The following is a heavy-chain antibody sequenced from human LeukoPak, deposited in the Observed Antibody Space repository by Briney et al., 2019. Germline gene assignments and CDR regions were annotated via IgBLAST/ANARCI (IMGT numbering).Heavy chain of an antibody. CDR2: INSDGSST. Sequence: GGSLRLSCAASGFTFSSYSMNWVRQAPGKGLVWVSRINSDGSSTSYADSVKGRFTISRDNAKNTLYLQMNSLRAEDTAVYYCARAPEAIFGVVFTYYYGMDVWGQGTTVTVSS. CDR3: ARAPEAIFGVVFTYYYGMDV. CDR1: GFTFSSYS. J-gene: IGHJ6*02. D-gene: IGHD3-3*01. V-gene: IGHV3-74*01.